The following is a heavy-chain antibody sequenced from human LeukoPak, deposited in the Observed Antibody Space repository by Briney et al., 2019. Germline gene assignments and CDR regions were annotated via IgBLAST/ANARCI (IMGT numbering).Heavy chain of an antibody. Sequence: GSLRLSCEGSGFNFHIFAMGWVRQAPRQGLGWVSTNYGGDDAFYAESVKGRFTISRDDSQNTVSLQMNSLRAEDTAKYYCARDFLQRNGVYDGFAVWGLGTVVTVSS. J-gene: IGHJ3*01. CDR3: ARDFLQRNGVYDGFAV. D-gene: IGHD2/OR15-2a*01. V-gene: IGHV3-23*01. CDR1: GFNFHIFA. CDR2: NYGGDDA.